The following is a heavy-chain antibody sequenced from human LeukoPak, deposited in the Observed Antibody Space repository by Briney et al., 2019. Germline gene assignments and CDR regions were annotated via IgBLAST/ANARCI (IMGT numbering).Heavy chain of an antibody. Sequence: QASETLSLTCTVSGGSISSSTYYWGWVRQPPGKGLEWVSVIYSGGSTYYADSVKGRFTISRDNSKNTLYLQMNSLRAEDTAVYYCASYALGDAFDIWGQGTMVTVSS. J-gene: IGHJ3*02. CDR3: ASYALGDAFDI. CDR1: GGSISSSTYY. V-gene: IGHV3-53*01. CDR2: IYSGGST. D-gene: IGHD3-16*01.